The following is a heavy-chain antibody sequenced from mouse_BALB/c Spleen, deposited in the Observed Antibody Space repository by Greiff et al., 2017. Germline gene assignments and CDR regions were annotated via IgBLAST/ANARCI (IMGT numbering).Heavy chain of an antibody. CDR3: ARDYGSSYEAWFAY. J-gene: IGHJ3*01. CDR2: INPGSGGT. CDR1: GYAFTNYL. V-gene: IGHV1-54*01. D-gene: IGHD1-1*01. Sequence: QVQLKESGAELVRPGTSVKVSCKASGYAFTNYLIEWVKQRPGQGLEWIGVINPGSGGTNYNEKFKGKATLTADKSSSTAYMQLSSLTSDDSAVYFCARDYGSSYEAWFAYWGQGTLVTVSA.